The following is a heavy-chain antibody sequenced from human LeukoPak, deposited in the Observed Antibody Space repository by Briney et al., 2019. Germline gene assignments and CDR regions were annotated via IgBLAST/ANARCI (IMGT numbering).Heavy chain of an antibody. CDR2: SSAYNGNT. J-gene: IGHJ4*02. CDR3: ARDHYYDSSGFYGRDY. CDR1: GYTFTSYG. V-gene: IGHV1-18*01. Sequence: ASVKVSCKASGYTFTSYGISWVRQAPGQGLEWMGWSSAYNGNTNYAHSLQGRVTMTTDTSTTTAYMELRSLRSDDTAVYYCARDHYYDSSGFYGRDYWGQGTLVTVSS. D-gene: IGHD3-22*01.